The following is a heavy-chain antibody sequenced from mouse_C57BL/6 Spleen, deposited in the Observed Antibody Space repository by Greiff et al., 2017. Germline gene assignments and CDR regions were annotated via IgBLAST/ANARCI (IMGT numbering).Heavy chain of an antibody. CDR1: GYAFSSYW. CDR3: ARGGATVVAVDY. CDR2: IYPGDGDT. Sequence: QVQLQQSGAELVKPGASVKISCKASGYAFSSYWMNWVKQRPGKGLERIGQIYPGDGDTNYNGKFKGKATLTADKSSSTAYMQLRSLTAEDYAIYVCARGGATVVAVDYWGQDTTHTVSS. J-gene: IGHJ2*01. D-gene: IGHD1-1*01. V-gene: IGHV1-80*01.